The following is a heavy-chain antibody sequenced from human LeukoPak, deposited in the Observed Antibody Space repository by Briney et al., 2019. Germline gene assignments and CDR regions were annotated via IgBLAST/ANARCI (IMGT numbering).Heavy chain of an antibody. CDR1: GFTFDDYA. D-gene: IGHD4-17*01. Sequence: GGSLRLSCAASGFTFDDYAMHWVRQAPGKGLEWVSGISWNSGSIGYADSVKGRFTISRDNAKNSLYLQMNSLRAEDTALYYCAKDITYGDYGAFAIWGQGTMVTVSS. J-gene: IGHJ3*02. CDR2: ISWNSGSI. V-gene: IGHV3-9*01. CDR3: AKDITYGDYGAFAI.